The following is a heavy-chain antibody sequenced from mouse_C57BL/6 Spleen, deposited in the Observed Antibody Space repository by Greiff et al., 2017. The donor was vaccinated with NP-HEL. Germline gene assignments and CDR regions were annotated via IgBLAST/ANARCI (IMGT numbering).Heavy chain of an antibody. V-gene: IGHV10-1*01. J-gene: IGHJ1*03. CDR3: ERLNRSYWYFDV. CDR1: GFSFNTYA. CDR2: IRSKSNNSAT. Sequence: EVQLVESGGGLVQPKGSLKLSCAASGFSFNTYAMNWVRQAPGKGLEWVARIRSKSNNSATYYADSVKDRFTISRDYSESMLYLQMNNLKTEDTAMDYCERLNRSYWYFDVWGTGTTVTVSS.